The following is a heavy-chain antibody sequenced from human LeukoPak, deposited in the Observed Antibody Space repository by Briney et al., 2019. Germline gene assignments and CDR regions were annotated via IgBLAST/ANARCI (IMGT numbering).Heavy chain of an antibody. J-gene: IGHJ6*03. Sequence: SETLSLTCTVSGGSISSYYWSWIRQPPGKGLEWIGNMFHSGSSYNNPSLKSRVTISVDTSKNQFSPKLSSVTAADTAVYYCARGRGIYDILTGYWDYYYYYYMDVWGKGTTVTVSS. CDR3: ARGRGIYDILTGYWDYYYYYYMDV. D-gene: IGHD3-9*01. CDR2: MFHSGSS. V-gene: IGHV4-59*01. CDR1: GGSISSYY.